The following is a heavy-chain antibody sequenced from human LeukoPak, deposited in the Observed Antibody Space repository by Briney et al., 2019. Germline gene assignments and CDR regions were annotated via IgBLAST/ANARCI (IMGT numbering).Heavy chain of an antibody. CDR2: ISYDGSNK. J-gene: IGHJ4*02. D-gene: IGHD2-2*01. Sequence: GGSLRLSCAASGFTFSSYAMHWVRQAPGKGLEWVAVISYDGSNKYYADSVKGRFTISRDNSKNTLYLQMNSLRAEDTAVYYCARDLYCSSTSCHPTPFDYWGQGTLVTVSS. CDR1: GFTFSSYA. V-gene: IGHV3-30-3*01. CDR3: ARDLYCSSTSCHPTPFDY.